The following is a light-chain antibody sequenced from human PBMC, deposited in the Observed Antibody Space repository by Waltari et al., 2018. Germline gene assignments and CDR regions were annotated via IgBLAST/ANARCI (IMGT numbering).Light chain of an antibody. Sequence: QSALTQPPSASGSPGQSVTISCTGTSRDVGGYNSVSWYQQYPGKAPELIIYEVSRRPSGVPDRFSGSKSGNTASLTVSGLQAEDEADYFCNSYAGSKHYVFGTGTKVTVL. CDR2: EVS. CDR1: SRDVGGYNS. CDR3: NSYAGSKHYV. V-gene: IGLV2-8*01. J-gene: IGLJ1*01.